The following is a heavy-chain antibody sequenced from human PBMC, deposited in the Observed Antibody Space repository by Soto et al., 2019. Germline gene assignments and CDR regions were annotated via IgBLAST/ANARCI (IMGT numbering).Heavy chain of an antibody. CDR1: GFTFSTST. D-gene: IGHD5-12*01. Sequence: GGSLRLSCAASGFTFSTSTMKWVRQAPGKGLEWVSSISSSSVYIHYADSVKGRFNISGDNSKNSLYLQMNSLRDDDKAVYYFARRKGWLQFGCRAQGSLITFS. V-gene: IGHV3-21*01. CDR2: ISSSSVYI. CDR3: ARRKGWLQFGC. J-gene: IGHJ4*02.